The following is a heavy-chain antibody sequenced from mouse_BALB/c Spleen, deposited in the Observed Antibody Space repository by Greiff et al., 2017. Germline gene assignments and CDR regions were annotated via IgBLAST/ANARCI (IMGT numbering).Heavy chain of an antibody. CDR2: ISSGGSYT. D-gene: IGHD2-13*01. J-gene: IGHJ4*01. V-gene: IGHV5-6*01. CDR3: ARLGTKGAMDY. CDR1: GFTFSSYG. Sequence: EVKLVESGGDLVKPGGSLKLSCAASGFTFSSYGMSWVRQTPDKRLEWVATISSGGSYTYYPDSVKGRFTISRDNAKNTLYLQMSSLKSEDTAMYYCARLGTKGAMDYWGQGTSVTVSS.